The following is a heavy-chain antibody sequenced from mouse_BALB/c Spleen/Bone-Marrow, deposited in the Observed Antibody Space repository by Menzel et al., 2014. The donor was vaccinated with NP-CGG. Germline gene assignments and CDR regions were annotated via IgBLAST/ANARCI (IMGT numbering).Heavy chain of an antibody. CDR3: ARYRLGTYFDY. CDR1: GFNIKDTY. J-gene: IGHJ2*01. V-gene: IGHV14-3*02. CDR2: VEPANGNT. D-gene: IGHD2-14*01. Sequence: VQLQQSGAELVKPGASVKLSCTASGFNIKDTYMHWVKQRPEQGLEWIGRVEPANGNTKYDPKFQGKATITADTSSTTAYLQLSSLTSEDTAVYYCARYRLGTYFDYWGQGTTLTVSS.